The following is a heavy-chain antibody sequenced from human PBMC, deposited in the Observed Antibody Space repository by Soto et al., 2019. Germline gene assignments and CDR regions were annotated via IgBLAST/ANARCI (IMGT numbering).Heavy chain of an antibody. CDR1: VGSISSYY. CDR2: IYYSGST. J-gene: IGHJ5*02. V-gene: IGHV4-59*01. D-gene: IGHD3-22*01. CDR3: ARDRRGDYDDDGFDP. Sequence: SETLSLTCTVSVGSISSYYWSWIRQPPGKGLEWIGYIYYSGSTNYNPSLKSRVTISVDTSKNQFSLKLSSVTAADTAVYYCARDRRGDYDDDGFDPWGQGTPVTVSS.